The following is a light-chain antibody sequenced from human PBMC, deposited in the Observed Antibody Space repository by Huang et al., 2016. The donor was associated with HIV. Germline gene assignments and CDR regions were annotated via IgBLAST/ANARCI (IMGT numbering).Light chain of an antibody. CDR1: ENITSNF. J-gene: IGKJ4*01. CDR2: GAS. CDR3: QQYGSSPLT. Sequence: EIVLTQSPATVSLSPGDGATVSCRARENITSNFLAWYQQRPGQAPRLLIYGASRRATGIPDRFSGSGSGTDFTLTTTRLEPEDFAMYLCQQYGSSPLTFGRGTKVEI. V-gene: IGKV3-20*01.